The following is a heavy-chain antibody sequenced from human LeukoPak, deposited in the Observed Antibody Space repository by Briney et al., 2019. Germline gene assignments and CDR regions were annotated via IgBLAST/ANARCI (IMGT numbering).Heavy chain of an antibody. V-gene: IGHV3-49*03. CDR1: GFTFGDYA. CDR2: IGNKNYGGTT. J-gene: IGHJ4*02. CDR3: ASGGIVARPGY. D-gene: IGHD6-6*01. Sequence: GGSLRLSCTTSGFTFGDYAMSWFRQAPGKGLEWVGFIGNKNYGGTTEYAASVKGRFIISREDSKSIAYLQMNSLRGEDTAIYYCASGGIVARPGYWGLGTLVTVSS.